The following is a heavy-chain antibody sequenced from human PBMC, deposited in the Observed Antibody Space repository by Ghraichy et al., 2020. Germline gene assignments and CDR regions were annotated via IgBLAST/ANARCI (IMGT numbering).Heavy chain of an antibody. Sequence: SETLSLTCTVSGGSISSSSYYWGWIRQPPGKGLEWIGSIYYSGSTYYNPSLKSRVTISVDTSKNQFSLKLSSVTAEDTAVYYCARHGAVAGTSWFDPWCQGTLVTVSS. J-gene: IGHJ5*02. V-gene: IGHV4-39*01. CDR2: IYYSGST. D-gene: IGHD6-19*01. CDR1: GGSISSSSYY. CDR3: ARHGAVAGTSWFDP.